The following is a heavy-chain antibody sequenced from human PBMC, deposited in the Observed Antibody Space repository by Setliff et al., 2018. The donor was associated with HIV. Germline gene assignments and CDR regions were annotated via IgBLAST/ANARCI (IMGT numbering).Heavy chain of an antibody. CDR2: ISGSGVNS. V-gene: IGHV3-23*01. Sequence: PGGSLRLSCAASGFTFSNYVINWVRQAPGKGLEWISGISGSGVNSYYADSVKGRFTISRDNSKNTVYLQMNSLRAEDTAVYYCAKAMGHLPYFFDSWGQGTLVTVSS. CDR1: GFTFSNYV. J-gene: IGHJ4*02. CDR3: AKAMGHLPYFFDS.